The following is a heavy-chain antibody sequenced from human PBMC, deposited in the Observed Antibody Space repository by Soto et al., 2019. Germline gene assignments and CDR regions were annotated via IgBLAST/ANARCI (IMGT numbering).Heavy chain of an antibody. CDR1: GYTFTTYA. Sequence: QVQLVQSGAEVKKPGASVKVSCKASGYTFTTYAIHWVRQAPGQRLEWMGWINAANDNTKYSQKFQGRVTFTRDTSASTAYMELSSLRSEDTAVYYWARDRRFSSGYFDYWGQGTLVTVSS. CDR2: INAANDNT. CDR3: ARDRRFSSGYFDY. J-gene: IGHJ4*02. V-gene: IGHV1-3*01. D-gene: IGHD5-18*01.